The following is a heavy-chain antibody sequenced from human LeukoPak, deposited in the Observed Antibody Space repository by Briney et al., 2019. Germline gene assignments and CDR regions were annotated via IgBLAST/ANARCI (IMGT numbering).Heavy chain of an antibody. CDR2: ISGSGGST. CDR3: ARGGSGGATIGAFDI. Sequence: GGSLRLSCAASGFTFSSYAMSWVRQAPGKGLEWVSAISGSGGSTYYADSVKGRFTISRDNAKNSLYLQMNSLRAEDTAVYYCARGGSGGATIGAFDIWGQGTMVTVSS. V-gene: IGHV3-23*01. CDR1: GFTFSSYA. D-gene: IGHD1-26*01. J-gene: IGHJ3*02.